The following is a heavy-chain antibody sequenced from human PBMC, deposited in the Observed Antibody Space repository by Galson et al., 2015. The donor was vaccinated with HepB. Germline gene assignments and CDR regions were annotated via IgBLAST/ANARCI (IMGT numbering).Heavy chain of an antibody. V-gene: IGHV3-21*01. J-gene: IGHJ3*02. CDR3: ARDLGYCSGGSCYSHAFDI. Sequence: SLRLSCAASGFTFSSYSMNWVRQAPGKGLEWVSSISSSSSYIYYADSVKGRFTISRDNAKNSLYLQMNSLRAEDTAVYYCARDLGYCSGGSCYSHAFDIWGQGTMVTVSS. CDR2: ISSSSSYI. CDR1: GFTFSSYS. D-gene: IGHD2-15*01.